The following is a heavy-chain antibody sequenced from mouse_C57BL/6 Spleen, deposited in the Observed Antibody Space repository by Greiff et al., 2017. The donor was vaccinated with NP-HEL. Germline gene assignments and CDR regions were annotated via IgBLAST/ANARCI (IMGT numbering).Heavy chain of an antibody. CDR2: IHHNSGGT. CDR1: GYTFTGYC. Sequence: QVQLKQPGAELVKPGASVTLSCKASGYTFTGYCMHWVKQTPGHGLEWIGMIHHNSGGTTYHEKFKSKATLTVDKSSSTAYMQLSSLTSEYSAVYYCARYPITTLYYYAMDYWGQGTSVTVSA. V-gene: IGHV1-64*01. D-gene: IGHD2-4*01. J-gene: IGHJ4*01. CDR3: ARYPITTLYYYAMDY.